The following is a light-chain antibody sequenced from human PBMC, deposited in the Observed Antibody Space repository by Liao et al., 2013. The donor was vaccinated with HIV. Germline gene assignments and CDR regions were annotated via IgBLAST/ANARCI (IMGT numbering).Light chain of an antibody. Sequence: SYVLTQPPSVSVAPGKTARITCGGNNIGSKSVHWYQQKPGQAPVLVIYYDSDRPSGIPERFSGSASGATATLTISRVEAGDEADYFCQVWDSSNDHPAFGGGTKVTVL. J-gene: IGLJ1*01. CDR2: YDS. CDR1: NIGSKS. CDR3: QVWDSSNDHPA. V-gene: IGLV3-21*01.